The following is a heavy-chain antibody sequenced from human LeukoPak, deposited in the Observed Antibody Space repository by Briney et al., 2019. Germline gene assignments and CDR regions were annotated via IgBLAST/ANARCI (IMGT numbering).Heavy chain of an antibody. Sequence: SETESLTCTVSGGSISSYYWSWFRQPAGKGLEWIGRIYTSGSTNYNPSLKSRVTTSVDTSKNQFSLKLSSVTAADTAVYYCARDGYSSGYYFDYWGQGTLVTVSS. CDR2: IYTSGST. J-gene: IGHJ4*02. CDR1: GGSISSYY. D-gene: IGHD3-22*01. CDR3: ARDGYSSGYYFDY. V-gene: IGHV4-4*07.